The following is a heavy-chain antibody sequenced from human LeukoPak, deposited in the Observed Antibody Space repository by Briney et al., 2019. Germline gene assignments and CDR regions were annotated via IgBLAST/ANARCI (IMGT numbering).Heavy chain of an antibody. CDR2: ISDSGGRT. D-gene: IGHD3-22*01. CDR3: AKRGVVIRVILVGFHKEAYYFDS. J-gene: IGHJ4*02. CDR1: GITLSNYG. Sequence: GWSLRLSCAVSGITLSNYGMSWVRQAPGKGLEWVAGISDSGGRTNYADSVKGRFTISRDNPKNTLYLQMNSLRAEDTAVYFCAKRGVVIRVILVGFHKEAYYFDSWGQGALVTVSS. V-gene: IGHV3-23*01.